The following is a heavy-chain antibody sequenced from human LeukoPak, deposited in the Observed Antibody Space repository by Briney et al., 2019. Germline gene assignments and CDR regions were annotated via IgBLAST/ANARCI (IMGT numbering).Heavy chain of an antibody. Sequence: ASVKVSCKASGYTFTSYGISWVRQAPGQGLEWMGWISAYNGNTNYAQKLQGRVTMTTDTSTSTAYMELRSLRSDDTAVYYCARGPRRYCSSTSCSPFGYWGQGPLVTVSS. CDR3: ARGPRRYCSSTSCSPFGY. D-gene: IGHD2-2*01. V-gene: IGHV1-18*04. CDR1: GYTFTSYG. CDR2: ISAYNGNT. J-gene: IGHJ4*02.